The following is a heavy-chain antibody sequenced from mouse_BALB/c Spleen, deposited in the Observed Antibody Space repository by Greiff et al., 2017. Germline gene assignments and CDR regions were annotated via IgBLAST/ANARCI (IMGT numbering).Heavy chain of an antibody. D-gene: IGHD2-1*01. V-gene: IGHV14-3*02. Sequence: EVQLQQSGAELVKPGASVKLSCTASGFNIKDTYMHWVKQRPEQGLEWIGRIDPANGNTKYDPKFQGKATITADTSSNTAYLQLSSLTSEDTAVYYCASHPYGNYAMDYWGQGTSVTVSS. CDR1: GFNIKDTY. J-gene: IGHJ4*01. CDR3: ASHPYGNYAMDY. CDR2: IDPANGNT.